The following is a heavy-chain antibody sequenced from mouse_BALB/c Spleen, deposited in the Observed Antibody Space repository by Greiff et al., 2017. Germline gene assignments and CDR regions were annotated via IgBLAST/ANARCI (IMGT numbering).Heavy chain of an antibody. CDR1: GFTFSSYY. Sequence: EVKVVESGGGLVKLGGSLKLSCAASGFTFSSYYMSWVRQTPEKRLELVAAINSNGGSTYYPDTVKGRFTISRDNAKNTLYLQMSSLKSEDTALYYCARHQDYFDYWGQGTTLTVSS. D-gene: IGHD3-2*02. CDR3: ARHQDYFDY. V-gene: IGHV5-6-2*01. J-gene: IGHJ2*01. CDR2: INSNGGST.